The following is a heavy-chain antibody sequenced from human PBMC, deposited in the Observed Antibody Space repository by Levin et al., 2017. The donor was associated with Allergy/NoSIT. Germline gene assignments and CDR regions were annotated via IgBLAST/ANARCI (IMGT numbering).Heavy chain of an antibody. CDR2: INHSGST. D-gene: IGHD3-16*01. Sequence: SETLSLTCAVYGGSFSGYQWSWIRRPPGKGLDWIGEINHSGSTNYNPSLKSRVTISVDTSKNQFSLNLSSVTAADTAVYYCARGFRMITFGGVTSFRVPVFDYWGQGTLVTVSS. V-gene: IGHV4-34*01. CDR1: GGSFSGYQ. CDR3: ARGFRMITFGGVTSFRVPVFDY. J-gene: IGHJ4*02.